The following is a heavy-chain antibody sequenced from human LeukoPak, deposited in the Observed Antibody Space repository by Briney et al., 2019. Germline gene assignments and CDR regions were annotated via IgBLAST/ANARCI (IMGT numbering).Heavy chain of an antibody. J-gene: IGHJ4*02. Sequence: GGSLRLSCAASGFTFSSYWMHWVRQAPGKGLVWVSRINSDGSSTSCADSVKGRFTISRDNAKNTLYLQMNSLRVEDTAVYYCARDATMVRGVIDYWGQGTLVTVSS. CDR3: ARDATMVRGVIDY. V-gene: IGHV3-74*01. CDR1: GFTFSSYW. D-gene: IGHD3-10*01. CDR2: INSDGSST.